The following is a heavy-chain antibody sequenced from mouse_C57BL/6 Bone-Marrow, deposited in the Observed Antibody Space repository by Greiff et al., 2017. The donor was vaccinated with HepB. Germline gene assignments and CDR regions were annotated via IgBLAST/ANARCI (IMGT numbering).Heavy chain of an antibody. D-gene: IGHD2-1*01. CDR1: GFTFSSYA. Sequence: EVMLVESGGGLVMPGGSLKLSCAASGFTFSSYAMSRVRQTPEKRLEWVATISDGGSYTYYPDNVKGRFTISRDNAKNNLYLQMSHLKSEDTAMYYCARRYGNYGFAYWGQGTLVTVSA. CDR3: ARRYGNYGFAY. CDR2: ISDGGSYT. J-gene: IGHJ3*01. V-gene: IGHV5-4*03.